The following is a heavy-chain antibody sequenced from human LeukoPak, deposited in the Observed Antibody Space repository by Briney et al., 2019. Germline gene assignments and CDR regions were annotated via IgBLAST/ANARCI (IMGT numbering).Heavy chain of an antibody. D-gene: IGHD3-9*01. Sequence: ASVKVSCKASGYTFTGYYMHWVRQAPGQGLEWMGWINPNSGGTNYAQKFQGRVTMTRDTSISTAYMELSSLRSEDTAVYYCARGAKWGHTKKKSILRYFDNLSYYFDYWGQGTLVTVSS. CDR2: INPNSGGT. CDR3: ARGAKWGHTKKKSILRYFDNLSYYFDY. J-gene: IGHJ4*02. V-gene: IGHV1-2*02. CDR1: GYTFTGYY.